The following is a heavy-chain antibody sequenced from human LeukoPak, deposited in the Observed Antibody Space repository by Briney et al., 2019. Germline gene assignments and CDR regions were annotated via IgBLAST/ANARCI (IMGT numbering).Heavy chain of an antibody. J-gene: IGHJ4*02. CDR1: GGSISSYY. D-gene: IGHD3-22*01. CDR2: IYYSGST. V-gene: IGHV4-59*01. CDR3: ARNFYDSSYVY. Sequence: RPSETLSLTCTVSGGSISSYYWSWIRQPPGKGLEWIGYIYYSGSTNYNPSLKSRVTISVDTSKNQFSLKLSSVAAADTAVYYCARNFYDSSYVYWGQGSLVTVS.